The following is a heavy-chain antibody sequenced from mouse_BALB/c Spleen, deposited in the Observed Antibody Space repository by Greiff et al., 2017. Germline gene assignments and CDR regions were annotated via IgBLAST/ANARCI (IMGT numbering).Heavy chain of an antibody. CDR1: GYTFTSYW. Sequence: QVHVKQPGAELVRPGASVKLSCKASGYTFTSYWINWVKQRPGQGLEWIGNIYPSDSYTNYNQKFKDKATLTVDKSSSTAYMQLSSPTSEDSAVYYCARPPRTGTRGGLAYWGQGTLVTVSA. J-gene: IGHJ3*01. CDR3: ARPPRTGTRGGLAY. D-gene: IGHD4-1*01. CDR2: IYPSDSYT. V-gene: IGHV1-69*02.